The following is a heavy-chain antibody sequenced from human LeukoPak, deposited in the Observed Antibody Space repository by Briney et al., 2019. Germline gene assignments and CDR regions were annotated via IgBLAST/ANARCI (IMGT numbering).Heavy chain of an antibody. CDR2: INHSGST. D-gene: IGHD2-2*01. CDR3: ARGRGVLPAAMLSPSRYSTYGYFAY. CDR1: GGSFSGYY. J-gene: IGHJ4*02. Sequence: ASETLSLTCAVYGGSFSGYYWSWIRQPPGKGLEWIGEINHSGSTNYNPSLKSRVTISVDTSKNQFSLKLSSVTAADTAVYSCARGRGVLPAAMLSPSRYSTYGYFAYWGQGTLATASS. V-gene: IGHV4-34*01.